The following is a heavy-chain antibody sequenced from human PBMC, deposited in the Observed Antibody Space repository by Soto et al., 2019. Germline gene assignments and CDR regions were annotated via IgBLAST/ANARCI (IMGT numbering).Heavy chain of an antibody. CDR2: ISYDGSSK. Sequence: QVPLVESGGGVVQPGRSLRLSCAASGFPFNAYGMHWVRETPDKGLDWLAIISYDGSSKYYADSVQGRFAISRDNSKNTLYLQMNNLRPEDTALYYCVGGQYYFDYRGQGTLVTVSS. CDR1: GFPFNAYG. D-gene: IGHD3-10*01. CDR3: VGGQYYFDY. V-gene: IGHV3-30*03. J-gene: IGHJ4*02.